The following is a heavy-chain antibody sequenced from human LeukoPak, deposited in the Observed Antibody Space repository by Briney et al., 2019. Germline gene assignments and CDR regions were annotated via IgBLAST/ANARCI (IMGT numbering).Heavy chain of an antibody. CDR2: IIPIFGTA. J-gene: IGHJ6*04. D-gene: IGHD4-17*01. CDR3: ARDAHDYGDPGPYGMDV. Sequence: ASVKVSCKASGGTFSSYAISWVRQAPGQGLEWMGGIIPIFGTANYAQKFQGRVTTTADKSTSTAYMELSSLRSEDTAVYYCARDAHDYGDPGPYGMDVWGKGTTVTVSS. V-gene: IGHV1-69*06. CDR1: GGTFSSYA.